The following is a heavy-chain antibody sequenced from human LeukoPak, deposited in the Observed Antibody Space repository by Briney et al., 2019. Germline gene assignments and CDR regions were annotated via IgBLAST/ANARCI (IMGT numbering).Heavy chain of an antibody. V-gene: IGHV3-30*18. J-gene: IGHJ6*04. CDR3: AKDRRYVDQGSGMDV. CDR1: GFNFSSYG. Sequence: PGGSLRLSCAASGFNFSSYGMHGVRQAPGKGLEWWAVISYDGSNKYYADSVKGRFTISRDNSKNTLYLQMNSLRAEDTAVYYCAKDRRYVDQGSGMDVWGKGTTVTVSS. CDR2: ISYDGSNK. D-gene: IGHD3-9*01.